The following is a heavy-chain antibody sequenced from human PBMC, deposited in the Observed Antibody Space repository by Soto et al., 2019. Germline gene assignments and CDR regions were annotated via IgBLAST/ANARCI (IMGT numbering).Heavy chain of an antibody. V-gene: IGHV3-53*04. CDR3: TRGTSGSSGPVY. D-gene: IGHD3-22*01. CDR1: GFTVSSNY. J-gene: IGHJ4*02. CDR2: IYTDDST. Sequence: EVQLVESGGGLVQPGGSLRLSCAASGFTVSSNYMSWVRQAPGKGLEWLSVIYTDDSTYYADSVKGRFTISRHNSKNTLYLQMDRLRAEDTAVYYCTRGTSGSSGPVYWGQGTLVTVS.